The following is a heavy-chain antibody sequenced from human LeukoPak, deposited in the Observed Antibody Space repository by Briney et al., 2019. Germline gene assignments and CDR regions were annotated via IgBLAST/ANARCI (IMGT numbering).Heavy chain of an antibody. CDR1: GFTFSSYA. Sequence: QSGGSLRLSCAASGFTFSSYAMSWVRQAPGKGLEWVSGISDGGGGTYYADSVKGRFTISRDNSKNTLYLQMNSLRAEDTAVYYCAKATGWFYYYGMDVWGQGTTVTVSS. CDR2: ISDGGGGT. CDR3: AKATGWFYYYGMDV. D-gene: IGHD2-15*01. V-gene: IGHV3-23*01. J-gene: IGHJ6*02.